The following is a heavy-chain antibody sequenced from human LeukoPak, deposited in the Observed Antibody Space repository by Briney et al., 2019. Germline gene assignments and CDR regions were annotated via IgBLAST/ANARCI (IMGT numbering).Heavy chain of an antibody. CDR2: ISYDGSNK. CDR3: ARSYYYDSSAQGDLDY. CDR1: GFTFSSYA. Sequence: GGSLRLSCAASGFTFSSYAMHWVRQAPGKGLEWVAVISYDGSNKYYADSVKGRFTISRDNSKNTLYLQMNSLRAEDTAVYYCARSYYYDSSAQGDLDYWGQGTLVTVSS. V-gene: IGHV3-30-3*01. D-gene: IGHD3-22*01. J-gene: IGHJ4*02.